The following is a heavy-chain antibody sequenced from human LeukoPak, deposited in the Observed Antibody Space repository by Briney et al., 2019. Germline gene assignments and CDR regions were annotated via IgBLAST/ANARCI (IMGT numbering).Heavy chain of an antibody. CDR2: IKSKTDGGTT. D-gene: IGHD5-12*01. CDR3: ASGYDIRLIDY. CDR1: GFTFSNAW. J-gene: IGHJ4*02. V-gene: IGHV3-15*01. Sequence: GGSLRLSCAASGFTFSNAWMSWVRQAPGKGLEWVGRIKSKTDGGTTDYAAPVKGRFTISRDDSKNTLYLQMNSLKTEDTAVYYCASGYDIRLIDYWGQGTLVTVSS.